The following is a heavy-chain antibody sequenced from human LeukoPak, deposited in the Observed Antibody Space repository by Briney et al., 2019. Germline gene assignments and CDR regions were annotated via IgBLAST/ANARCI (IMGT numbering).Heavy chain of an antibody. Sequence: ASVKVSCKASGGTFSSYAISWVRQAPGQGLEWMGRIIPILGIANYAQKFQGRVTITADKSTSTAYMELSSLRSEDTAVYYCARDQGRGYSGYLSPPFDYWGQGTLVIVSS. D-gene: IGHD5-12*01. CDR1: GGTFSSYA. V-gene: IGHV1-69*04. CDR3: ARDQGRGYSGYLSPPFDY. CDR2: IIPILGIA. J-gene: IGHJ4*02.